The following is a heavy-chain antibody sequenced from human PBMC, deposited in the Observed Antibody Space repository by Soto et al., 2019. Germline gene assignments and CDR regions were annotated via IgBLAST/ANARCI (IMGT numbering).Heavy chain of an antibody. V-gene: IGHV3-23*01. Sequence: EVQLLESGGGLVQPGGSLRLSCAASGFTFSSYAMSWVRQAPGKGLEWVSAISGSGGSTYYADSVKGRFTISRDNSKNTLYLQMNSLRAEDTAVYYCAKAGGSGCYYSPYYYYGMDVWGQGTTVTVSS. CDR3: AKAGGSGCYYSPYYYYGMDV. D-gene: IGHD3-10*01. CDR1: GFTFSSYA. J-gene: IGHJ6*02. CDR2: ISGSGGST.